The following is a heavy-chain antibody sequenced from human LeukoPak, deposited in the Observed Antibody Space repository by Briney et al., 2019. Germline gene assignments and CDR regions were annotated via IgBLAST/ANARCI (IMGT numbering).Heavy chain of an antibody. CDR3: ARADYCTRTSCYGVYYYGMEV. D-gene: IGHD2-2*01. Sequence: QPGRSLRLSCAASGFTFSGYGMHWVRQAPGKGLEWVTFISYDGINKNYADSVKGRFTISRDNSRNTLNLQMNSLTAEDTAVYYCARADYCTRTSCYGVYYYGMEVWGQGTTVTVSS. V-gene: IGHV3-33*01. CDR2: ISYDGINK. J-gene: IGHJ6*02. CDR1: GFTFSGYG.